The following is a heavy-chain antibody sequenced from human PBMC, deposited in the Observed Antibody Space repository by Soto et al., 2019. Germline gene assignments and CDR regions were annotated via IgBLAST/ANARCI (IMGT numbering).Heavy chain of an antibody. J-gene: IGHJ6*02. Sequence: GTSVKVSCKASGYTFTSYYMQWVRQAPGQGLEWMGIINPSGGSTSYAQKFQGRVTMTRDTSTSTVYMELSSLRSEDTAVYYCARDPQLLHTVIFKGSMDVWGQGTTVTVSS. CDR2: INPSGGST. CDR1: GYTFTSYY. D-gene: IGHD4-17*01. CDR3: ARDPQLLHTVIFKGSMDV. V-gene: IGHV1-46*01.